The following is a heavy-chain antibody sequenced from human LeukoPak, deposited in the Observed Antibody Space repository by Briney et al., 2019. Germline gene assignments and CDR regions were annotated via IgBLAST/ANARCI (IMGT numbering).Heavy chain of an antibody. J-gene: IGHJ1*01. CDR3: ARVGSGYRRNFSLYFQH. Sequence: PSETLSLTCAVYGGSFSGYYWSWIRQPLGKGLEWIGEINHSGSTNYNPSLKSRVTISVDTSKNQFSLKLSSVTAADTAVYYCARVGSGYRRNFSLYFQHWGQGTLVTVSS. CDR2: INHSGST. CDR1: GGSFSGYY. D-gene: IGHD3-22*01. V-gene: IGHV4-34*01.